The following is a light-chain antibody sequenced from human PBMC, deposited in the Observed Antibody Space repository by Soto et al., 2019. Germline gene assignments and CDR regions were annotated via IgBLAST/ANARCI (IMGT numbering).Light chain of an antibody. V-gene: IGKV3-15*01. CDR1: QSVSSN. CDR3: QQFSSYPLT. CDR2: DAS. Sequence: ELALPQSPATLSVSPWAIGTLSCRASQSVSSNLAWYQQKPGQAPRLLIYDASTRATGIPARFSGSGSGTEFTLTISSLQSEDFAVYYCQQFSSYPLTFGGGTKVDIK. J-gene: IGKJ4*01.